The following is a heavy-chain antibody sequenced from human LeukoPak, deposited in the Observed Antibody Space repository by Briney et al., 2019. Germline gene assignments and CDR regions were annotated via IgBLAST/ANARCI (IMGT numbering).Heavy chain of an antibody. CDR1: GFTFSDFY. CDR2: ISYSFSDI. D-gene: IGHD1-14*01. J-gene: IGHJ3*02. V-gene: IGHV3-11*04. Sequence: GGSLRLSCVASGFTFSDFYMTWIRQAPGKGLEWVSHISYSFSDIHYADSVKGRCTISRDNAENSLYLQMSSLRAEDTAVYYCAKEVFTGSGAAFDIWGQGTMVTVSS. CDR3: AKEVFTGSGAAFDI.